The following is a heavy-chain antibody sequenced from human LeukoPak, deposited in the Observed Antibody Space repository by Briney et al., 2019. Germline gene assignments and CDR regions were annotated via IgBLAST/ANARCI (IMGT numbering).Heavy chain of an antibody. CDR1: GFTFSSYS. CDR2: ISSSSRTI. Sequence: GGSLRLSCAASGFTFSSYSMNWVRQAPGKGLEWVSYISSSSRTIYYADSVKGRFTISRDNAKNSLYLQMNSLRDEDTAVYYCARVGTYYDFWSGYEYYFDYWGQGTLVTVSS. CDR3: ARVGTYYDFWSGYEYYFDY. V-gene: IGHV3-48*02. J-gene: IGHJ4*02. D-gene: IGHD3-3*01.